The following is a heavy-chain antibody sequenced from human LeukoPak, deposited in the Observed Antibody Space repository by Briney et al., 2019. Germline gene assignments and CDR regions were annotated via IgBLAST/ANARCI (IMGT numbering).Heavy chain of an antibody. CDR3: AREAYGDYPSTYYGMDV. D-gene: IGHD4-17*01. CDR2: ISYDGSNK. Sequence: GGSLRLSCAASGFTFSSYAMHWVRQAPGKGLEWVAVISYDGSNKYYADSVKGRFTISRDNSKNTLYLRMNSLRAEDTAVYYCAREAYGDYPSTYYGMDVWGQGTTVTVSS. J-gene: IGHJ6*02. V-gene: IGHV3-30-3*01. CDR1: GFTFSSYA.